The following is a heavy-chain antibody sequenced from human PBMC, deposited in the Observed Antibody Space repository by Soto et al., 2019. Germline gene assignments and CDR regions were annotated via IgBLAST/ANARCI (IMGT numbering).Heavy chain of an antibody. V-gene: IGHV3-30*19. CDR2: TSYDGSDK. D-gene: IGHD3-16*01. J-gene: IGHJ1*01. CDR1: GFTFRSYV. CDR3: ARWGTTGGLDV. Sequence: QVHLVESGGGVVQPGTSLRVSCVGSGFTFRSYVIHWVRQAPGKGLEWVALTSYDGSDKYYGDSVRGRFTISRDNSRNTVDLQMDSLSLEDTALYYCARWGTTGGLDVWGQGTLVSVSS.